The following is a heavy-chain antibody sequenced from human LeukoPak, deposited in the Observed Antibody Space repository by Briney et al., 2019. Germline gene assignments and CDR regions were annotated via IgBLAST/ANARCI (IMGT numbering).Heavy chain of an antibody. J-gene: IGHJ6*02. D-gene: IGHD5/OR15-5a*01. CDR3: ARDMWSTGMDV. V-gene: IGHV4-31*03. Sequence: SQTLSLTCTVSGGSISSGGNYWSWIRQHPGKGLEWIGYIYYSGSTYYNPSLKSRVTISVDTSKNHFSLKLSSVTAADTAVYYCARDMWSTGMDVWGQGTTVTVSS. CDR1: GGSISSGGNY. CDR2: IYYSGST.